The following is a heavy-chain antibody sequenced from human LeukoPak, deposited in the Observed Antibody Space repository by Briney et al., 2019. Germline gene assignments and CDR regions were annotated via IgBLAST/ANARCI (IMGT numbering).Heavy chain of an antibody. CDR3: ARVQLTTVTHHDAFDI. J-gene: IGHJ3*02. D-gene: IGHD4-17*01. CDR2: IYSGGST. Sequence: QTGGSLRLSCAASGFTVSSNYMSWVRQAPGKGLEWVSVIYSGGSTYYADSVKGRFTISRDNSKNTLYLQMNSLRAEDTAVYYCARVQLTTVTHHDAFDIWGQGTMVTVSS. V-gene: IGHV3-66*01. CDR1: GFTVSSNY.